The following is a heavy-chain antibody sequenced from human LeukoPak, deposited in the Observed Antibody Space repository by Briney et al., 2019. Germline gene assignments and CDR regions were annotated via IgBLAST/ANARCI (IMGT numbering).Heavy chain of an antibody. D-gene: IGHD6-6*01. CDR2: ISSSGSTI. J-gene: IGHJ4*02. CDR3: ATRGIIAARPDFDY. Sequence: GGSLRLSCAASGFTFSDYYMSWIRQAPGKGLEWVSYISSSGSTIYYADSVKGRFTISRDNAKNSLYLQMNSLRAEDTAVYYCATRGIIAARPDFDYWGQGTLVTVSS. V-gene: IGHV3-11*01. CDR1: GFTFSDYY.